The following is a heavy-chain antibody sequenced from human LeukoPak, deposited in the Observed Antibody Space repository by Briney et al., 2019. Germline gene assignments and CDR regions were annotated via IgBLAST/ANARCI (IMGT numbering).Heavy chain of an antibody. CDR2: SDWHEDK. J-gene: IGHJ3*02. V-gene: IGHV2-5*01. CDR1: GFGRRTSGGG. CDR3: AHSGLRSAFDI. D-gene: IGHD2-15*01. Sequence: SGPTLMQPTRTLTLTCTFSGFGRRTSGGGGGWIRQPQGKGLEWLTLSDWHEDKRYSPSLKSRLTITKDTSKNQVVLTMTNMDPVDTATYYCAHSGLRSAFDIWGQGTMVTVSS.